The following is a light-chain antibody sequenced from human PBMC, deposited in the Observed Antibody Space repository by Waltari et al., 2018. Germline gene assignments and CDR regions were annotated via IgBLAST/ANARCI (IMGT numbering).Light chain of an antibody. V-gene: IGLV1-44*01. CDR3: AAWDDSLDGWV. Sequence: QSVLTQPPSASGTPGQRVTISCSGSSSNIGGDPVSWYQQLPGTAPKLLISRNNPRPSGVPDRFSGSKSGTTASLAISGLQSEDEAAYYCAAWDDSLDGWVFGGGTKLTVL. J-gene: IGLJ3*02. CDR2: RNN. CDR1: SSNIGGDP.